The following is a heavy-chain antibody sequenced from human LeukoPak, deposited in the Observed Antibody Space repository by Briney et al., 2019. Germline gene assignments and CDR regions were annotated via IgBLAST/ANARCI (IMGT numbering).Heavy chain of an antibody. CDR1: GFTVSTNY. D-gene: IGHD3-10*01. CDR2: IYSGDTT. V-gene: IGHV3-66*01. Sequence: PGGSLRLSCAASGFTVSTNYMSWVRQAPEKGLEWVSVIYSGDTTFYADSVRGKFTTSRDNSKNTLYLQMNSLRAEDTAVYYCASILRSSSGYYFDYWGQGTLVTVSS. CDR3: ASILRSSSGYYFDY. J-gene: IGHJ4*02.